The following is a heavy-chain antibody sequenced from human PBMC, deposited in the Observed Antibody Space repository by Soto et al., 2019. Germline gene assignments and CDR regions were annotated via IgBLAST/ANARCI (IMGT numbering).Heavy chain of an antibody. CDR2: ISGSGGST. CDR1: GFTFSSYA. D-gene: IGHD2-15*01. CDR3: AKDLYCSGGSCYRGAFDI. V-gene: IGHV3-23*01. J-gene: IGHJ3*02. Sequence: LRLSCAASGFTFSSYAMSWVRQAPGKGLEWVSAISGSGGSTYYADSVKGRFTISRDNSKNTLYLQMNSLRAEDTAVYYCAKDLYCSGGSCYRGAFDIWGQGTMVTVSS.